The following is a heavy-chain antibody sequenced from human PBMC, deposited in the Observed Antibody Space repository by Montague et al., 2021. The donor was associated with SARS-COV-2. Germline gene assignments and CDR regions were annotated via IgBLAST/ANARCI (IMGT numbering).Heavy chain of an antibody. V-gene: IGHV4-34*01. Sequence: SETLSLTCTVSGASFSGNYWTWLRQSPGKGLEWMGEVNSVGSTNYNPSYKSRVAISVDTSKNQFSLSLRSLTAADTATYFCARSHYGDYFDFWGHGTQVTVSS. J-gene: IGHJ4*01. CDR1: GASFSGNY. CDR2: VNSVGST. CDR3: ARSHYGDYFDF. D-gene: IGHD4-17*01.